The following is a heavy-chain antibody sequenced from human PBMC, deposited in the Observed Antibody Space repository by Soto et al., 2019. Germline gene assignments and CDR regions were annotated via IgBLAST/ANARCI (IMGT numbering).Heavy chain of an antibody. D-gene: IGHD3-9*01. V-gene: IGHV4-39*01. Sequence: SETLSLTCSVSGDSINSDKYYWGWIRQPPGKGLEWIGSIYYRGNTYYNPYLQTRVTISLDKSKSQFSLKLTSVTAADSAVYFCARLEGLATISYYFDYWGQGTLVTVSS. J-gene: IGHJ4*02. CDR2: IYYRGNT. CDR3: ARLEGLATISYYFDY. CDR1: GDSINSDKYY.